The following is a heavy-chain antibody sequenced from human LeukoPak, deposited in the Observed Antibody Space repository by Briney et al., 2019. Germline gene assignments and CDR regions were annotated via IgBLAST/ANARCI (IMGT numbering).Heavy chain of an antibody. CDR1: GGTFNNYA. CDR3: ARGSVDYYDASGYEVFYFDY. J-gene: IGHJ4*02. Sequence: ASVKVSGKASGGTFNNYAVNWVRQAPGQGLEWMGGIIPIFGETNYAQTLQGRVTITADESTSTTYMELSGLRSEDTAVYYCARGSVDYYDASGYEVFYFDYWGQGTLVTVSS. D-gene: IGHD3-22*01. V-gene: IGHV1-69*13. CDR2: IIPIFGET.